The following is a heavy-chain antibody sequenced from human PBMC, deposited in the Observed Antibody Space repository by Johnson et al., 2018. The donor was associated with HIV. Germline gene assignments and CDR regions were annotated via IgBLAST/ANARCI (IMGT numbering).Heavy chain of an antibody. D-gene: IGHD5-12*01. Sequence: VQVVESGGGLVQPGGSLRLSCAASGFTFSSYWMSWVRQAPGKGLEWVANIKQDGSEKYYVDSVKGRFTISRDNAKNSLYLQMNSLRAEDTAVYYCARGRKDIEAADGLDNDAFDMWGQGTLVTVSS. CDR3: ARGRKDIEAADGLDNDAFDM. V-gene: IGHV3-7*02. CDR2: IKQDGSEK. J-gene: IGHJ3*02. CDR1: GFTFSSYW.